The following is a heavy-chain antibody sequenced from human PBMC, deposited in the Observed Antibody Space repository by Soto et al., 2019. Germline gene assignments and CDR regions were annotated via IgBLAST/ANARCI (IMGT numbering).Heavy chain of an antibody. CDR1: GGSISTVGDY. CDR2: IYHTGST. D-gene: IGHD1-1*01. Sequence: TLSLTCSVSGGSISTVGDYWTWIRQPPGKGLEWIGSIYHTGSTYYSKSLRSRLTMSVDTSKSQFSLRLSSVTAADTAVYYCARATGTLRSRNCDYWGQGSLVTVSS. CDR3: ARATGTLRSRNCDY. V-gene: IGHV4-31*03. J-gene: IGHJ4*02.